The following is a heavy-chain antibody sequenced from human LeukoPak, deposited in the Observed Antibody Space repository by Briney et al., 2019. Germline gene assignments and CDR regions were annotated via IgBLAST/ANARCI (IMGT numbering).Heavy chain of an antibody. CDR1: GFTFSSYA. CDR3: AKALTAMLKIDY. D-gene: IGHD5-18*01. CDR2: ISGSGGST. V-gene: IGHV3-23*01. Sequence: GGSLRLSCAASGFTFSSYAMSWVRQAPGKGLEWVSAISGSGGSTYYTDSVKGRFTISRDNSKNTLYLQMNSLRAEDTAVYYCAKALTAMLKIDYWGQGTLVTVSS. J-gene: IGHJ4*02.